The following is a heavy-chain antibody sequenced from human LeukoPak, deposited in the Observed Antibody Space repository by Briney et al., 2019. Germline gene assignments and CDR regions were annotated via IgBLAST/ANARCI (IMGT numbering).Heavy chain of an antibody. CDR1: GGSISSYY. CDR3: ARGYDFWSGYEAFDI. Sequence: PSETLSLTCTVSGGSISSYYGSWIRQPPGKGLEWIGYIYYSGSTNYNPSLKSRVTISVDTSKNQFSLKLSSVTAADTAVYYCARGYDFWSGYEAFDIWGQGTMVTVSS. CDR2: IYYSGST. J-gene: IGHJ3*02. D-gene: IGHD3-3*01. V-gene: IGHV4-59*01.